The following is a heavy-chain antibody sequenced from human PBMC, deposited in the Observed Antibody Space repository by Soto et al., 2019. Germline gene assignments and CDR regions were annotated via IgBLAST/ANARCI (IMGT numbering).Heavy chain of an antibody. D-gene: IGHD3-22*01. CDR2: ISYDGSNK. CDR3: AKGRYYDSSGYFPHGMDV. V-gene: IGHV3-30*18. J-gene: IGHJ6*02. CDR1: GFTFSSYG. Sequence: PGGSLRLSCAASGFTFSSYGMHWVRQAPGKGLEWVAVISYDGSNKYYADSVKGRFTISRDNSKNTLYLQMNSLRAEDTAVYYCAKGRYYDSSGYFPHGMDVWGQGTTVTVSS.